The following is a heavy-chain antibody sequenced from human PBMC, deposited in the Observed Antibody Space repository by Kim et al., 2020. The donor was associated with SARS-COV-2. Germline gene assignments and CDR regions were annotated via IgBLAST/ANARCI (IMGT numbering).Heavy chain of an antibody. D-gene: IGHD2-8*02. Sequence: SETLSLTCAVYGGSFSGYYWSWIRQPPGKGLEWIGEINHSGSPNYNPSLKSRVTISVDTSKNQFSLKLSSVTAADTAVYYCARGRVVYSRSAFDYWGQGT. CDR2: INHSGSP. CDR1: GGSFSGYY. J-gene: IGHJ4*02. CDR3: ARGRVVYSRSAFDY. V-gene: IGHV4-34*01.